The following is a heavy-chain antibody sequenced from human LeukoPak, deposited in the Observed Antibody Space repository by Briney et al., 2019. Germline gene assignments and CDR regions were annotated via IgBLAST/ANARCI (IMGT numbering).Heavy chain of an antibody. V-gene: IGHV3-23*01. Sequence: QTGGSLRLSCAASGFTFSSYAMSWVRQAPGKGLEWVSAISGSGGSTYYADSVKGRFTISGDNSKNTLYLQMNSLRAEDTAVYYCQTYYYDSSGLRPYNWFDPWGQGTLVTVSS. CDR3: QTYYYDSSGLRPYNWFDP. CDR2: ISGSGGST. D-gene: IGHD3-22*01. CDR1: GFTFSSYA. J-gene: IGHJ5*02.